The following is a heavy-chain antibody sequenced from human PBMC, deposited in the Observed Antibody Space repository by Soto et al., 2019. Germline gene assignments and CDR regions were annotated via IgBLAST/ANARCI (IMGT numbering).Heavy chain of an antibody. Sequence: QVQLVQSGAEVKKPGASVKVSCKASGYTFTSYDINWVRQATGQGLELMGWINPNSGNTGYAQKFQGRVTMTRNTSISTAYMELSSLRSEDTAVYYCASPARNYDFWSGYSFDIWGQGTMVTVSS. D-gene: IGHD3-3*01. CDR3: ASPARNYDFWSGYSFDI. V-gene: IGHV1-8*01. J-gene: IGHJ3*02. CDR2: INPNSGNT. CDR1: GYTFTSYD.